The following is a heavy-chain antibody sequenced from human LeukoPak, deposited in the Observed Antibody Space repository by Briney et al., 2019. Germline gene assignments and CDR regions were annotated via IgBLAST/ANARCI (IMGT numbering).Heavy chain of an antibody. V-gene: IGHV3-11*01. J-gene: IGHJ4*02. Sequence: GGSLRLSCAASGFIFSDHYMSWIRQAPGKGLEWISYITSSSSKMFYADSVKGRFTISRDNSKNSLFLQMDSLRVEDTAVYYCARRIVAAGGYFDSWGQGILVIVSS. CDR2: ITSSSSKM. CDR3: ARRIVAAGGYFDS. CDR1: GFIFSDHY. D-gene: IGHD5-12*01.